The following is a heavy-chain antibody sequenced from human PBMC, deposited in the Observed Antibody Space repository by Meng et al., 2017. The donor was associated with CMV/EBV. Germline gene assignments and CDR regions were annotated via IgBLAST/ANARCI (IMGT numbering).Heavy chain of an antibody. J-gene: IGHJ6*02. CDR3: ARDGGAYYYDSSGYFYGMDV. CDR1: GFTFSSYS. V-gene: IGHV3-48*04. CDR2: ISSSSSTI. Sequence: GGSLRLSCAASGFTFSSYSMNWVRQAPGKGPEWVSYISSSSSTIYYADSVKGRFTISRDNAKNSLYLQMNSLRAEDTAVYYCARDGGAYYYDSSGYFYGMDVWGQGTTVTVSS. D-gene: IGHD3-22*01.